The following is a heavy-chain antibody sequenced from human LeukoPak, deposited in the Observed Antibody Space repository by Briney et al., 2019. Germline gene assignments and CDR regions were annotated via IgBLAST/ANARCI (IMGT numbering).Heavy chain of an antibody. V-gene: IGHV1-2*02. CDR3: ARSARWRYGPGFVGNY. J-gene: IGHJ4*02. CDR2: INPNSGGT. D-gene: IGHD2-21*01. CDR1: GYTFTGYY. Sequence: ASVKASCKASGYTFTGYYMHWVRQAPGQGLEWMGWINPNSGGTNYAQKFQGRVTMARDTSISTAYMELSRLRSDDTAVYYCARSARWRYGPGFVGNYWGQGTLVTVSS.